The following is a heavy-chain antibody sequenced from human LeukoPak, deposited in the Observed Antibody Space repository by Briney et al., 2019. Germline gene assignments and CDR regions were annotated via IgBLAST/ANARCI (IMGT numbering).Heavy chain of an antibody. J-gene: IGHJ4*02. D-gene: IGHD3-22*01. CDR3: ARDSSGYLDY. CDR2: IYYSGST. CDR1: GGSISSYY. V-gene: IGHV4-59*01. Sequence: PSETLSLTCTVSGGSISSYYWSWIRQPPGKGLERIGYIYYSGSTNYNPSLKSRVTISVDTSKNQFSLKLSSVTAADTAVYYCARDSSGYLDYWGQGTLVTVSS.